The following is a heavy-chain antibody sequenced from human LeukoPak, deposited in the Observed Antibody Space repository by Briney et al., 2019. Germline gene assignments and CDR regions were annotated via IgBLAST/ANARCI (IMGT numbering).Heavy chain of an antibody. CDR3: AELGITMIGGV. Sequence: GGSLRLSCAASGFTFDDYVMHWVRQAPGKGLEWVSYLSSSGSTIYYADSVKGRFTISRDNAKNSLYLQMNSLRAEDTAVYYCAELGITMIGGVWGKGTTVTISS. CDR2: LSSSGSTI. CDR1: GFTFDDYV. D-gene: IGHD3-10*02. V-gene: IGHV3-48*03. J-gene: IGHJ6*04.